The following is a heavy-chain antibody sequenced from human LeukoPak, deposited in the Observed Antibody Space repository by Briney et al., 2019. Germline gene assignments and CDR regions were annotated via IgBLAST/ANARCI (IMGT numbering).Heavy chain of an antibody. Sequence: SETLSLTCSVSGAIIKREGFNWDSVRQPPGKGLEYIGSIFYNGNTYYNPSLESRVTIYVDTSKIQFSLNLYSVTAADTAVYYCTRRPKEPGFWSGYVDSWGQGTLVTVSS. V-gene: IGHV4-39*01. CDR2: IFYNGNT. CDR3: TRRPKEPGFWSGYVDS. J-gene: IGHJ4*02. CDR1: GAIIKREGFN. D-gene: IGHD3-3*01.